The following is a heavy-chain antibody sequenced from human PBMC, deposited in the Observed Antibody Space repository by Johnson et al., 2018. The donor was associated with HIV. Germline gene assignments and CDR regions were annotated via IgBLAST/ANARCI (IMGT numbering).Heavy chain of an antibody. CDR3: AKDKSVMAPDAFDI. CDR1: GFTFSTYA. Sequence: QMQLVESGGGLIQPGGSLRLSCAASGFTFSTYAMHWVRQAPGKGLEWVAFINYDGSNKNYAVSVKGRFTISRDNSKNTLFLQMNSLRGEDTAVYYCAKDKSVMAPDAFDIWGQGTMVTVSS. J-gene: IGHJ3*02. V-gene: IGHV3-30*02. CDR2: INYDGSNK. D-gene: IGHD3-16*01.